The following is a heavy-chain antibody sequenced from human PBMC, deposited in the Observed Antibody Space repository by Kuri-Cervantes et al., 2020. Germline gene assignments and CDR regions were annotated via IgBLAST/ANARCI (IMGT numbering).Heavy chain of an antibody. J-gene: IGHJ6*03. CDR1: GFTVSSNY. CDR3: ARPNWNGNYYYMDI. V-gene: IGHV3-53*04. CDR2: IYSGGST. D-gene: IGHD1-1*01. Sequence: GESLKISCAASGFTVSSNYMSWVRQAPGKGLEWVSVIYSGGSTYYADSVKGRFTISRHNSKNTLYLQMNSLRADDTAVYYCARPNWNGNYYYMDIWGKGTAVTVSS.